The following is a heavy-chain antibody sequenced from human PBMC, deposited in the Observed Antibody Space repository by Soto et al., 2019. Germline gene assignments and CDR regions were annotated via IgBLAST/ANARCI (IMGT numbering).Heavy chain of an antibody. J-gene: IGHJ6*03. CDR2: IYYSGST. CDR3: ARRGYCSSTSCYNYYYMDV. V-gene: IGHV4-59*08. D-gene: IGHD2-2*02. CDR1: GGSISSYY. Sequence: SETLSLTCTVSGGSISSYYWSWIRQPPGKGLELIWYIYYSGSTNYIPSLKSRVTISVDTSKNQFFLKLSSVTAADTAVYYCARRGYCSSTSCYNYYYMDVWGKGTTVTVSS.